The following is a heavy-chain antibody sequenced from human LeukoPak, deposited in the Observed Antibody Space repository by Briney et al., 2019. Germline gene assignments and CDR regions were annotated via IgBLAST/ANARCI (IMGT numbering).Heavy chain of an antibody. CDR2: ISYDGSNK. CDR3: AREDRSSWYRH. Sequence: GRSLRLSCAASGFTFSSYAMHWVRQAPGKGLEWVAVISYDGSNKYYADSVKGRFTISRDNSKNTLYLQMNSLRAEDTAVYYCAREDRSSWYRHWGQGTLVTVSS. V-gene: IGHV3-30*14. J-gene: IGHJ4*02. CDR1: GFTFSSYA. D-gene: IGHD6-13*01.